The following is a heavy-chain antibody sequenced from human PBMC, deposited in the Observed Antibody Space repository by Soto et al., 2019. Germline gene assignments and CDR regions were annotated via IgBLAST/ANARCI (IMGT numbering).Heavy chain of an antibody. V-gene: IGHV4-59*01. CDR3: ARGQLWFGEFDY. CDR1: GGSISNNY. D-gene: IGHD3-10*01. CDR2: IYYSGST. Sequence: PSETLSLTCTVSGGSISNNYWSWIRQPPGKGLEWIGNIYYSGSTNYNPSLKSRVTISIDTSRNQFSLILTSVTAADTAVYFCARGQLWFGEFDYWGQGALVTVSS. J-gene: IGHJ4*02.